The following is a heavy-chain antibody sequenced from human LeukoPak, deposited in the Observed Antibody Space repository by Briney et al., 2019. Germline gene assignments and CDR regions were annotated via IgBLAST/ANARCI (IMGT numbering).Heavy chain of an antibody. V-gene: IGHV3-7*01. CDR2: IKQDGSEK. Sequence: GGSLRLSCAASGFTFSDAWMSWVRQAPGKGLEWVANIKQDGSEKYYVDSVKGRFTISRDNAKNSLYLQMNSLRAEDTAVYYCAREGYSAFDPWGQGTLVTVSS. CDR3: AREGYSAFDP. D-gene: IGHD1-1*01. CDR1: GFTFSDAW. J-gene: IGHJ5*02.